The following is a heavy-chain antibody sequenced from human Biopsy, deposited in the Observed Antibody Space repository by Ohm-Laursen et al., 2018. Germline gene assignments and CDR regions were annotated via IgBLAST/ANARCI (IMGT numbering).Heavy chain of an antibody. Sequence: TLSLTCIVSGDSISSYYWSWIRQPPGKGLEWIGYVYYSGSTDYNPSLQSRATISVDTSKNHFSLRLRSVTPADTAIYYCARDRGFYSDRTVPGYFDLWGRGTLVTVSS. CDR3: ARDRGFYSDRTVPGYFDL. CDR2: VYYSGST. CDR1: GDSISSYY. V-gene: IGHV4-59*01. D-gene: IGHD3-22*01. J-gene: IGHJ2*01.